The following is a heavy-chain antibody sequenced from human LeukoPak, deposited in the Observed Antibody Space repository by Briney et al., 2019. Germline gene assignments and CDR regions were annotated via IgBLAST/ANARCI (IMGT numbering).Heavy chain of an antibody. J-gene: IGHJ6*03. CDR1: GYTFTNYD. V-gene: IGHV1-69*05. Sequence: ASVKVSCKTSGYTFTNYDINWVRQAPGQGLEWMGGIIPIFGTANYAQKFQGRVTITTDESTSTAYMELSSLRSEDTAVYYCARVVAAPSYYMDVWGKGATVTVSS. CDR3: ARVVAAPSYYMDV. CDR2: IIPIFGTA.